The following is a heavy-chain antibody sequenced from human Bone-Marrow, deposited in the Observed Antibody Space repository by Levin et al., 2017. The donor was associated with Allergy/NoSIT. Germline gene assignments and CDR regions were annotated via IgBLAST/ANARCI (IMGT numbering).Heavy chain of an antibody. V-gene: IGHV3-74*01. Sequence: LSLTCATSGFTFSNHWMHWVRQTPGKGLVWVSLIKTDGRTTGYADAVKGRFTISRDNAKNTLYLQMNSLKVEDTGVYYCAEIGQDYWGQGTLVTVSS. CDR2: IKTDGRTT. D-gene: IGHD5-24*01. CDR1: GFTFSNHW. CDR3: AEIGQDY. J-gene: IGHJ4*02.